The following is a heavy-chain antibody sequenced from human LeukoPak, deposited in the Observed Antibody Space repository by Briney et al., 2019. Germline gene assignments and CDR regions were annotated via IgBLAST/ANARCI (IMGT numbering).Heavy chain of an antibody. J-gene: IGHJ4*02. V-gene: IGHV3-23*01. CDR2: ISGSGGST. CDR1: GFTFSSYG. CDR3: AKEGKIYVWGSYRKNYYFDY. Sequence: GGSLRLSCAASGFTFSSYGMSWVRQAPGKGLEWVSAISGSGGSTYYADSVKGRFTISRDNSKNTLYLQMNSLRAEDTAVYYCAKEGKIYVWGSYRKNYYFDYWGQGTLVTVSS. D-gene: IGHD3-16*02.